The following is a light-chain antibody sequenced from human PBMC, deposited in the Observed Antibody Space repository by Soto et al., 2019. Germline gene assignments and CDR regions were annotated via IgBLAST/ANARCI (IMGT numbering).Light chain of an antibody. Sequence: EIVMTQSPATLSVSPGERATLSCRASQSVNINLAWYQQKPGQAPRLLIYGTSTRATGVPARFSGSGSGTEFTLTISNLQSEDFAVYYCQQYYNWPQLTFGGGTRVEIE. V-gene: IGKV3-15*01. CDR3: QQYYNWPQLT. CDR2: GTS. CDR1: QSVNIN. J-gene: IGKJ4*01.